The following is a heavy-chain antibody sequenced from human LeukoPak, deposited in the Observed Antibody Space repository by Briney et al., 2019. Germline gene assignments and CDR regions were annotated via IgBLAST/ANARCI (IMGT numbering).Heavy chain of an antibody. CDR1: GFTLSRYSM. CDR3: ARQSIAAALLDY. CDR2: IYHSGST. Sequence: GSLRLSCAASGFTLSRYSMNWVRQPPGKGLEWIGEIYHSGSTNYNPSLKSRVTISVDKSKNQFSLKLSSVTAADTAVYYCARQSIAAALLDYWGQGTLVTVSS. V-gene: IGHV4-4*02. J-gene: IGHJ4*02. D-gene: IGHD6-13*01.